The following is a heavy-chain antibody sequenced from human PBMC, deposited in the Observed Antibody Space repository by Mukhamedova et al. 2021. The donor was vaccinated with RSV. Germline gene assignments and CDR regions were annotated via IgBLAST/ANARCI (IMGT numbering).Heavy chain of an antibody. CDR3: ARDEPLSSRWYFAFDN. CDR2: LYTSGST. J-gene: IGHJ3*02. Sequence: NWIRQPAGKGLEWIGRLYTSGSTDYNPSLKSRVTISVDTSKNQFSLKLTSVTAADTAVYYCARDEPLSSRWYFAFDNWGQGTMGT. V-gene: IGHV4-61*02. D-gene: IGHD6-13*01.